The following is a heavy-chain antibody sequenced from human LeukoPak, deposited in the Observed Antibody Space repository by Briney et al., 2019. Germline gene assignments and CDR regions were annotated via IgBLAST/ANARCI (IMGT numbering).Heavy chain of an antibody. V-gene: IGHV4-39*01. J-gene: IGHJ4*02. CDR1: GGSISSSSYY. D-gene: IGHD6-13*01. CDR3: ARHQYSGTVDY. CDR2: IYYSGST. Sequence: SETLSLTCTVSGGSISSSSYYWGWIRQPPGKGLEWIGNIYYSGSTYYNPSLKSRVTISVDTSKNQFFLKLSSVTAADTAVYYCARHQYSGTVDYWGQGTLVTVSS.